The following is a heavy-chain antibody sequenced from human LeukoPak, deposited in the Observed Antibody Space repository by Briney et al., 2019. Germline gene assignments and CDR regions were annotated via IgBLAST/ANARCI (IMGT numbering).Heavy chain of an antibody. Sequence: GGSLRLSCAASGXTFSRYAMHWVRQAPGKGLEWVAVISYDGRDKYHADFVMGRSTISRDNSKSTLYLQMNSLRVEDTAVYYCARDAGGNSADYYFDYWGQGTLVTVSS. V-gene: IGHV3-30*04. CDR3: ARDAGGNSADYYFDY. D-gene: IGHD4-23*01. J-gene: IGHJ4*02. CDR1: GXTFSRYA. CDR2: ISYDGRDK.